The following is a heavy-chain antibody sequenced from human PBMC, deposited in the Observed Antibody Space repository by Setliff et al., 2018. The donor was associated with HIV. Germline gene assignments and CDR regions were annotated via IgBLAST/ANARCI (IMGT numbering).Heavy chain of an antibody. Sequence: PGGSLRLSCAASGFTFSSYEFNWVRQAPGKGLEWLSYMSSTGHTIHYADSVKGRFTISRDYAKNSLYLQMDSLRPEDTAIYYCARDGIAARWALDYWGQGIVVTVSS. CDR1: GFTFSSYE. D-gene: IGHD6-6*01. V-gene: IGHV3-48*03. CDR2: MSSTGHTI. J-gene: IGHJ4*02. CDR3: ARDGIAARWALDY.